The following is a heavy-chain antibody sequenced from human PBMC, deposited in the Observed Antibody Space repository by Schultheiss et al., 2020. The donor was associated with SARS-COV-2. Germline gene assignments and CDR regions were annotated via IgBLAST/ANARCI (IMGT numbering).Heavy chain of an antibody. CDR1: GFTFSSFA. J-gene: IGHJ6*02. Sequence: GGSLRLSCAASGFTFSSFAMHWVRQAPGKGLEWVAVISYDGSENYYADSVKGRFTISRDNAKNSLYLQMNSLRAEDTAVYYCARVGVVPAAAQYYYYGMDVWGQGTTVTVSS. CDR2: ISYDGSEN. V-gene: IGHV3-30*04. D-gene: IGHD2-2*01. CDR3: ARVGVVPAAAQYYYYGMDV.